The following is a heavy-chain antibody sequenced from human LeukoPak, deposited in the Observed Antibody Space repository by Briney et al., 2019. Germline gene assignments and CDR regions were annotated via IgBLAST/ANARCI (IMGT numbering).Heavy chain of an antibody. J-gene: IGHJ4*02. Sequence: PGGSLRLSCAVSGFTFTSYGMHWVRQAPGKGLEWVAVISYEGSNKYYADSVKGRFSISRDNSKNTLYLQMNSLRPEDTAVYYCAKDTGRYGSSDYWGQGTLVTVSS. CDR1: GFTFTSYG. CDR2: ISYEGSNK. V-gene: IGHV3-30*18. CDR3: AKDTGRYGSSDY. D-gene: IGHD3-10*01.